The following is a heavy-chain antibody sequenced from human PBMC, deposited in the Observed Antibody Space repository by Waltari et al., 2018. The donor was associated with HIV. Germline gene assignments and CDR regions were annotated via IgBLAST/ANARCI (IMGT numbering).Heavy chain of an antibody. J-gene: IGHJ4*02. CDR3: ARHGGYSGYDWYYFDY. Sequence: QLQLQESGPGLVKPSETLSLTCTVSGGSISSSSYYWGWIRQPPGKGLEWIGSIYYSGSTYYNPSLKSRVTISVDTSKNQFSLKLSSVTAADTAVYYCARHGGYSGYDWYYFDYWGQGTLVTVSS. CDR1: GGSISSSSYY. V-gene: IGHV4-39*01. D-gene: IGHD5-12*01. CDR2: IYYSGST.